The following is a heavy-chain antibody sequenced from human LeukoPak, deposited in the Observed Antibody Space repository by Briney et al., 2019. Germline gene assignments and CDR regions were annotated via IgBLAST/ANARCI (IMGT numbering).Heavy chain of an antibody. CDR2: ISSSSSYI. Sequence: PGGSLRLSCAASGFTVSSNYMSWVRQAPGKGLEWVSSISSSSSYIYYADSVKGRFTISRDSSQNTLYLQMNSLRAGDTAVYYCATDRHFWNAYLDYWGQGTPVTVSS. CDR1: GFTVSSNY. V-gene: IGHV3-21*04. D-gene: IGHD3-3*02. CDR3: ATDRHFWNAYLDY. J-gene: IGHJ4*02.